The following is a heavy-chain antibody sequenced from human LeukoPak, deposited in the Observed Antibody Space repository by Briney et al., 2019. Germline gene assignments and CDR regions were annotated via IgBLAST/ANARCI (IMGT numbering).Heavy chain of an antibody. CDR1: GGSISSSSYY. CDR2: IYYSGST. D-gene: IGHD5-18*01. CDR3: AGDYTRGYSYGYSLGN. Sequence: SETLSLTCSVSGGSISSSSYYWGWLRQPPGKGLEWIGSIYYSGSTYYNPSLKSRVTISVDTSKNQFSLKVSSVTAADTAVYYCAGDYTRGYSYGYSLGNWGQGTLVTVSS. V-gene: IGHV4-39*01. J-gene: IGHJ4*02.